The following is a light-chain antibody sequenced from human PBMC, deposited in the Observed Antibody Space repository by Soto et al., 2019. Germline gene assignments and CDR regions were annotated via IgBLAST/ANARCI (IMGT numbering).Light chain of an antibody. CDR2: GAF. CDR1: QSVSSNY. V-gene: IGKV3-20*01. CDR3: QQYDTAPLT. J-gene: IGKJ4*01. Sequence: EVVLTQSPGTLSLSPGERATLSCRASQSVSSNYLAWYQQKPGRAPRLLIFGAFFRATGIPDRFSGSASGTEFTLTISGLEPEDFAVYYCQQYDTAPLTFGGGTRVEI.